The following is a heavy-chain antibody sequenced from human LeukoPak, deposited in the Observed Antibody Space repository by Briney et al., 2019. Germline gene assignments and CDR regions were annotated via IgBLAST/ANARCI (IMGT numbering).Heavy chain of an antibody. V-gene: IGHV1-2*02. CDR2: INPNSGGT. J-gene: IGHJ4*02. Sequence: ASVKVSCKASGYTFTGYYMHWVRQAPGQGLEWMGWINPNSGGTNYAQRFQGRVTMTRDTSISTAYMELSRLRSDDTAVYYCARDKRCGGDCYVFDYWGQGTLVTVSS. CDR3: ARDKRCGGDCYVFDY. D-gene: IGHD2-21*02. CDR1: GYTFTGYY.